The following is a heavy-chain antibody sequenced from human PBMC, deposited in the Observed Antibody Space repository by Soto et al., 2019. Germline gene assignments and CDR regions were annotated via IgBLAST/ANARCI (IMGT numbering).Heavy chain of an antibody. CDR3: ARQEVNWNYVLGDYYYYMDV. V-gene: IGHV4-59*08. CDR2: IYYSGST. CDR1: GGSISSYY. Sequence: PSETLSLTCTVSGGSISSYYWSWIRQPPGKGLEWIGYIYYSGSTNYNPSLKSRVTISVDTSKNQFSLKLSSVTAADTAVYYCARQEVNWNYVLGDYYYYMDVWGKGTTVTVSS. J-gene: IGHJ6*03. D-gene: IGHD1-7*01.